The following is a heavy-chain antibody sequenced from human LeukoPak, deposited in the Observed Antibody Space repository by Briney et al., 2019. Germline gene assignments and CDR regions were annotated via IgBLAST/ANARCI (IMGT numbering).Heavy chain of an antibody. J-gene: IGHJ4*02. Sequence: SETLSLTCTVSGGSISSYYWSWIRQPPGKGLEWIGYIYYSGSTNYNPSLKSRVTISVDTSKNQFSLKLSSVTAADAAVYYCASSKHYYDSSAYYVYWGQGTLVTVSS. CDR3: ASSKHYYDSSAYYVY. CDR1: GGSISSYY. V-gene: IGHV4-59*01. CDR2: IYYSGST. D-gene: IGHD3-22*01.